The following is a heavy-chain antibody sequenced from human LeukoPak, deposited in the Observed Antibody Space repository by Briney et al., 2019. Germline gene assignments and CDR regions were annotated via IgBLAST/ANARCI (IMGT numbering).Heavy chain of an antibody. CDR2: IYTSGST. J-gene: IGHJ5*02. V-gene: IGHV4-61*02. D-gene: IGHD4-17*01. CDR3: AGGAPTVTTYSNWFDP. CDR1: GGSISSGSYY. Sequence: PSETLSLTCTVSGGSISSGSYYWSWIRQPAGKELEWIGRIYTSGSTNYNPSLKSRVTISVDTSKNQFSLKLSSVTAADTAVYYCAGGAPTVTTYSNWFDPWGQGTLVTVSS.